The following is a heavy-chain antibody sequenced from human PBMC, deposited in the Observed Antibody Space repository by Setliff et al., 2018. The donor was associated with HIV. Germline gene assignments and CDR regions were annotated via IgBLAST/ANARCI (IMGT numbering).Heavy chain of an antibody. CDR1: GYTFTSYG. CDR3: ARDDSSGLRGAFDI. D-gene: IGHD3-22*01. Sequence: ASVKVSCKPSGYTFTSYGITWVRQAPGQGLEWMGWISTYHGNTKYALNVQGRVTMTTDASTSTAYMELRSLRSDDTAVYYCARDDSSGLRGAFDIWGQGTRVTVS. J-gene: IGHJ3*02. V-gene: IGHV1-18*01. CDR2: ISTYHGNT.